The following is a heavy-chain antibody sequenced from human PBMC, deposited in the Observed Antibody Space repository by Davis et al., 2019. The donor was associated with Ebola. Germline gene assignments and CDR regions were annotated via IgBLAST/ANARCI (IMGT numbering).Heavy chain of an antibody. V-gene: IGHV3-48*02. Sequence: PGGSLRLSCVASGFTFSSIDMTWVRQAPGKGLEWLSYISSSGDTTYYADSVKGRFTTSMVNFRNTLYLQMDSLRDEDTALYYCAREGYSSGTAPAFDMWGQGTMVTVSS. CDR1: GFTFSSID. CDR3: AREGYSSGTAPAFDM. CDR2: ISSSGDTT. D-gene: IGHD5-18*01. J-gene: IGHJ3*02.